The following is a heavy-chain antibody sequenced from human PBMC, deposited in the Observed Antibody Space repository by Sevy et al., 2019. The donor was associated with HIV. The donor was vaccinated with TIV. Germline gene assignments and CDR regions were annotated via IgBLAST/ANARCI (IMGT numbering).Heavy chain of an antibody. CDR3: TRWKAAQSILDY. CDR2: LKSDVYGGNV. J-gene: IGHJ4*02. CDR1: GFTFGDYC. V-gene: IGHV3-49*04. D-gene: IGHD6-13*01. Sequence: GGSLRLSCTASGFTFGDYCMSWVRQAPGKGLEWVAFLKSDVYGGNVYHAASVRGRFVISRDDSKTIAYLQMNDLKTQDTGVYYCTRWKAAQSILDYWGQGALVTVSS.